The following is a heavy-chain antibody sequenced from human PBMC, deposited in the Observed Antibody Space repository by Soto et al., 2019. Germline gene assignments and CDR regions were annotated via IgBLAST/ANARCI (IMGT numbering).Heavy chain of an antibody. J-gene: IGHJ4*02. CDR1: GFTFHDYG. D-gene: IGHD2-15*01. CDR2: SSWNSGSI. V-gene: IGHV3-9*01. CDR3: AKAPCSGGSCYMVY. Sequence: EVQLVESGGGPVQPGRSLRLSCAASGFTFHDYGMHWVRQVPGKGLEWVSGSSWNSGSIAYADSVKGRFTISRDNAKNSLYLQMNSLRAEDTALYYCAKAPCSGGSCYMVYWVQGTLVTVSS.